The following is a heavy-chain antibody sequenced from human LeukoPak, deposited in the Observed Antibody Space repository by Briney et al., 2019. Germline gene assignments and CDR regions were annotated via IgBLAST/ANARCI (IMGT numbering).Heavy chain of an antibody. D-gene: IGHD3-9*01. CDR2: MSNSDST. Sequence: GGSLRLSCAASGFTFSSYAMSWVRQAPGKGLEWVSVMSNSDSTYYADFVKGRFTISRDNSKNTLYLQMNSLRAEDTAVYYCAKLAGLRFFGWRFDYWGQGTLVTVSS. J-gene: IGHJ4*02. CDR3: AKLAGLRFFGWRFDY. V-gene: IGHV3-23*01. CDR1: GFTFSSYA.